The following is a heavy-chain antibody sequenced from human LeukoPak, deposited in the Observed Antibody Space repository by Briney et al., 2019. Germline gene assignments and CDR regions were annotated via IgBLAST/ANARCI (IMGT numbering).Heavy chain of an antibody. CDR3: ATDGYGVTDF. CDR1: GFTFSSYS. Sequence: GGSLRLSCAASGFTFSSYSMNWVRQAPGKGLEWISYISSGSSAIYYADSVKGRFTISRDNGKNSLYLQMNNLRAEDTAVYFCATDGYGVTDFWGQGTLVTVSS. CDR2: ISSGSSAI. D-gene: IGHD4-17*01. V-gene: IGHV3-48*01. J-gene: IGHJ4*02.